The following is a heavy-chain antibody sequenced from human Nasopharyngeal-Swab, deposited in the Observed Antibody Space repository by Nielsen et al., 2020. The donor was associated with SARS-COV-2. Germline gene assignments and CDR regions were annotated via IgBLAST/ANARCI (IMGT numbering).Heavy chain of an antibody. J-gene: IGHJ4*02. D-gene: IGHD1-14*01. V-gene: IGHV4-39*01. Sequence: SETLSLTCTVSGGSISSSNYYWGWIRQPPGKGLEWIGIIYYSWSTYYYPSLKSRVTIFVDTSRNQFSLTLSSVTAADTAVYYCAKVNIKPHGGHFDYWGQGTLVTVSS. CDR3: AKVNIKPHGGHFDY. CDR1: GGSISSSNYY. CDR2: IYYSWST.